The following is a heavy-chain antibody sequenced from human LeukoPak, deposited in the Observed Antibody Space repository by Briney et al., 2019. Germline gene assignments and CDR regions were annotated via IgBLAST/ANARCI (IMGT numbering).Heavy chain of an antibody. J-gene: IGHJ4*02. Sequence: SETLPLTCAVSGYSISSGYYWGWIRQPPGKGLEWIGSIYHSGSTYYNPSLKSRVTISVDTSKNQFSLKLSSVTAADTAVYYCARGGFGIAVAGRDYWGQGTLVTVSS. CDR2: IYHSGST. CDR3: ARGGFGIAVAGRDY. CDR1: GYSISSGYY. D-gene: IGHD6-19*01. V-gene: IGHV4-38-2*01.